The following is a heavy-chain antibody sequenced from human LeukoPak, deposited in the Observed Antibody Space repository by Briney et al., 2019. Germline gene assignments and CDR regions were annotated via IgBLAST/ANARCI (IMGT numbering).Heavy chain of an antibody. Sequence: PGRSLRLSCAASGFTFSNYGIHWVRQAPGKGLEWVAVISYDASNKYYTDSVKGRFTISRDNSKNSLYLQMNSLRAEDTAVYYCARGLVTIDYWGQGTLVTVSS. CDR2: ISYDASNK. CDR3: ARGLVTIDY. CDR1: GFTFSNYG. V-gene: IGHV3-30*03. D-gene: IGHD3-10*01. J-gene: IGHJ4*02.